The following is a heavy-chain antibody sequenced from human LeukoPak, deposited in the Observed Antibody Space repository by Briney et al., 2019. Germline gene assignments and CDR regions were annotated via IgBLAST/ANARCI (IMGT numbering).Heavy chain of an antibody. V-gene: IGHV3-66*01. Sequence: GGSLRLSCAASGFTVSGNYMTWVRQAPGKGLECVSVIYSGGSTYYADSVEGRFTISRDNSKDTLYLHMNGLRAEDTAVYYCAGCRWNYHYFEHWGQGTLVTVSS. J-gene: IGHJ4*02. D-gene: IGHD1-7*01. CDR1: GFTVSGNY. CDR2: IYSGGST. CDR3: AGCRWNYHYFEH.